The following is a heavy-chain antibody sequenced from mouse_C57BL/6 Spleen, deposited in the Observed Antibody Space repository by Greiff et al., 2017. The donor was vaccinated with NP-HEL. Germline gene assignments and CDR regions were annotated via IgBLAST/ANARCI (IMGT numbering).Heavy chain of an antibody. V-gene: IGHV1-50*01. CDR3: ARGLITTPFDY. CDR2: IDPSDSYT. CDR1: GYTFTSYW. J-gene: IGHJ2*01. D-gene: IGHD1-1*01. Sequence: QVQLQQPGAELVKPGASVKLSCKASGYTFTSYWMQWVKQRPGQGLEWIGEIDPSDSYTNYNQKFKGKATLTVDTSSSTAYMQLSSLTSEDSAVYYCARGLITTPFDYWGQGTTLTVSS.